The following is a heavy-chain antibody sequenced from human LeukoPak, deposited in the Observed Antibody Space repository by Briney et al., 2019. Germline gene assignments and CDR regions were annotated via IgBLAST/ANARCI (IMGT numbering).Heavy chain of an antibody. CDR1: GFTASSTS. Sequence: PGGSLRLSCAASGFTASSTSIIWVRQAPGKGLECASYIRGDTSTEYAEYVRGRFTISRDDAKNTVYLQMNSLRVEDTSVYYCARRRGGYGDGDFDYWGQGTLATVSS. V-gene: IGHV3-66*04. CDR2: IRGDTST. D-gene: IGHD4-17*01. J-gene: IGHJ4*02. CDR3: ARRRGGYGDGDFDY.